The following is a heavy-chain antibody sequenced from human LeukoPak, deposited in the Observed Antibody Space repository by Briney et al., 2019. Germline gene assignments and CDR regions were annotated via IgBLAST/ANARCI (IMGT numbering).Heavy chain of an antibody. D-gene: IGHD3-10*01. CDR3: ARGDYFGSGLGD. CDR2: IYYTGST. J-gene: IGHJ4*02. CDR1: GGSVSSGSYY. V-gene: IGHV4-61*01. Sequence: PSETLSLTCTVSGGSVSSGSYYWSWIRQPPGKGLEWIGYIYYTGSTNCNPSLRSRVTISVDSSKNQFSLKVNSVTAADTAVYYCARGDYFGSGLGDWGQGTLVTVSS.